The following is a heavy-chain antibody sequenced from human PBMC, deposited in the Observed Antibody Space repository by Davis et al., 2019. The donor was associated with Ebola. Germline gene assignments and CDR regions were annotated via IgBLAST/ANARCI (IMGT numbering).Heavy chain of an antibody. CDR3: AKEVPTVVRGVITMIVVGR. CDR2: ISDSGGST. D-gene: IGHD3-22*01. V-gene: IGHV3-23*01. J-gene: IGHJ4*02. CDR1: GFTFSNYA. Sequence: PGGSLRLSCAASGFTFSNYAMSWVRQAPGKGLEWVSAISDSGGSTYYADSVKGRFTISRDNYKSTLYLQMNSLRVEDTAVYYCAKEVPTVVRGVITMIVVGRWGQGTLVTVSS.